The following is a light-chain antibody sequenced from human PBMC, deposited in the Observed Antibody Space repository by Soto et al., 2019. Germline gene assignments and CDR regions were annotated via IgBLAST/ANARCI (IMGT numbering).Light chain of an antibody. CDR3: QHRAKWPLT. CDR1: QSVSSF. V-gene: IGKV3-11*01. CDR2: DAS. Sequence: EIVLTQSPATLSLSPGERATLSCRASQSVSSFLAWYQQKPGQAPRLLIYDASNRATGIPARFSGSGSGTDFPLTISGLEPEDVAVYYCQHRAKWPLTFGGGTKVEIK. J-gene: IGKJ4*01.